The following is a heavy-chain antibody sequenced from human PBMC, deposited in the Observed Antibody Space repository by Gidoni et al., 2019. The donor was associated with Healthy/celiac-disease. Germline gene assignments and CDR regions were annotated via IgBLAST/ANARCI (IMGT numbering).Heavy chain of an antibody. V-gene: IGHV4-34*01. J-gene: IGHJ4*02. CDR1: GGSFSGYY. CDR3: ARRPIFGVVSRLFDY. D-gene: IGHD3-3*01. Sequence: QVQLQQWGAGLLKPSETLSLTCAVYGGSFSGYYWSWIRQPPGKGLEWIGEINHSGSTNYNPYRKSRVTISVDTSKNQFSRKLSAVTAADTAVYYCARRPIFGVVSRLFDYWGQGTLVTVSS. CDR2: INHSGST.